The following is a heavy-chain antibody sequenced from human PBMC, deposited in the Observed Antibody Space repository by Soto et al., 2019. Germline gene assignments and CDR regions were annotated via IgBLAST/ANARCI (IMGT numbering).Heavy chain of an antibody. CDR3: ASGVVPVAYKGDDDYYYMDV. CDR1: GYTFTSYD. D-gene: IGHD2-2*01. Sequence: ASVKVSCKASGYTFTSYDINWVRQATGQGLEWMGWMNPNSGNTGYAQKFQGRVTMTRNTSISTAYMELSSLRSEDTAVYYSASGVVPVAYKGDDDYYYMDVWGKGTTVNVSS. V-gene: IGHV1-8*01. J-gene: IGHJ6*03. CDR2: MNPNSGNT.